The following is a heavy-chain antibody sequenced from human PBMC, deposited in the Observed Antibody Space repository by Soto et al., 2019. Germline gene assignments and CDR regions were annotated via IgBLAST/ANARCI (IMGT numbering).Heavy chain of an antibody. V-gene: IGHV3-30*18. CDR1: GFTFSSYG. Sequence: GGSLRLSCAASGFTFSSYGMHWFRQAPGKGLEWVAVISYDGSNKYYADSVKGRFTISRDNSKNTLNLQMNSLRAEDTAVYFCAKDLRGYSYDYYYYYGMDVWGQGTTVTVS. D-gene: IGHD5-18*01. J-gene: IGHJ6*02. CDR3: AKDLRGYSYDYYYYYGMDV. CDR2: ISYDGSNK.